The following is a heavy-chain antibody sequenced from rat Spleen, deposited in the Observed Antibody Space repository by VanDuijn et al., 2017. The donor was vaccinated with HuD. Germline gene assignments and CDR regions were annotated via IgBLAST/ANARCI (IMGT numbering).Heavy chain of an antibody. Sequence: EVQLVESGGGLVQSGKSLKLSCAASGFAFSDYYMTWVRQAPTTGLEWVATISYDGSRTYYRDSVKGRFTISRDNAKSTLYLQMDSLRSEDTATYYCARPNYPGFNYFDYWGQGVMVTVSS. CDR2: ISYDGSRT. CDR3: ARPNYPGFNYFDY. J-gene: IGHJ2*01. V-gene: IGHV5-7*01. D-gene: IGHD1-4*01. CDR1: GFAFSDYY.